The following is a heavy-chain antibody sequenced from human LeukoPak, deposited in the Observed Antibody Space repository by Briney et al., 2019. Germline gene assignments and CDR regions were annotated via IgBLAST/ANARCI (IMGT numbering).Heavy chain of an antibody. J-gene: IGHJ3*01. D-gene: IGHD4-17*01. CDR1: GVTISTSNYY. V-gene: IGHV4-39*01. Sequence: SETLSLTCTVSGVTISTSNYYWGWIRQPPGKGLEWIGSIYYSGSTYYNPSLKSRITISVDTSKNQFSLKLNSVTTADTAVYYCAEPRGDGDYFGAFDFWGRGTTVTVSS. CDR3: AEPRGDGDYFGAFDF. CDR2: IYYSGST.